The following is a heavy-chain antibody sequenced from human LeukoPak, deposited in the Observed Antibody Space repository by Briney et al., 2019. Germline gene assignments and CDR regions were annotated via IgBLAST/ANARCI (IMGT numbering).Heavy chain of an antibody. D-gene: IGHD5-18*01. CDR2: IYTSGST. Sequence: NPSETLSLTCTVSGGSISSYYWSWIRQPAGKGLEWIGRIYTSGSTNYNPSLKSRVTMSVDTSKKQFSLKLSSVTAADTAVYYCARASRDTALANYYFDYWGQGTLVTVSS. J-gene: IGHJ4*02. CDR3: ARASRDTALANYYFDY. V-gene: IGHV4-4*07. CDR1: GGSISSYY.